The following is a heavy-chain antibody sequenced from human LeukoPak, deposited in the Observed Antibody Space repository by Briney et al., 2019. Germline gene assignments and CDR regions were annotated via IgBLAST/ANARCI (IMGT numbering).Heavy chain of an antibody. D-gene: IGHD6-13*01. Sequence: GASVKVSCKPSGYTFTSYYLHWVRQAPGQGLEWMGIINPRGGTTNFAQKFQGRVTMTRDTSTSTVYMDLSSLRSDDTAVYYCARGIATAGYDYWGQGTLVTVSS. J-gene: IGHJ4*02. CDR2: INPRGGTT. CDR3: ARGIATAGYDY. CDR1: GYTFTSYY. V-gene: IGHV1-46*01.